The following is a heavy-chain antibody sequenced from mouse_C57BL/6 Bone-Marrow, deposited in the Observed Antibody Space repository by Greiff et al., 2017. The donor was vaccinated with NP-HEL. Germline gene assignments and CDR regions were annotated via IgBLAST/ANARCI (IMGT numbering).Heavy chain of an antibody. J-gene: IGHJ3*01. D-gene: IGHD1-1*01. Sequence: QVQLQQSGDELARPGASVKLSCKASGYTFTSYGISWVKQRTGQGLEWIGEIYPRSGNTYYNEKFKGKATLTADKPSSTAYMELRSLTSEDSAVYFCARGAYYGSSYRFAYWGQGTLVTVSA. V-gene: IGHV1-81*01. CDR2: IYPRSGNT. CDR3: ARGAYYGSSYRFAY. CDR1: GYTFTSYG.